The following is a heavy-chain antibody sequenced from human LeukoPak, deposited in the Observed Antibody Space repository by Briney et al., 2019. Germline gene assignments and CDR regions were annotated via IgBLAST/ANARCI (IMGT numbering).Heavy chain of an antibody. Sequence: AETLSLTCSVSGGSISDYYWGWIRQPPGKRLECIGYMYFSGSTNYNPSLKSRVTISVDTSKNQFSLKLSSVTAADTAVYYCARGPVPMYYDILTGYMRDNWFDPWGQGTLVTVSS. CDR3: ARGPVPMYYDILTGYMRDNWFDP. V-gene: IGHV4-59*01. D-gene: IGHD3-9*01. J-gene: IGHJ5*02. CDR2: MYFSGST. CDR1: GGSISDYY.